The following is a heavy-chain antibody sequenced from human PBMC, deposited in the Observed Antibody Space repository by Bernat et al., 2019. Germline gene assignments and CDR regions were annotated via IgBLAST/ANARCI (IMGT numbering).Heavy chain of an antibody. CDR2: TGSGGDT. CDR1: GFTVSNNY. Sequence: EVQLVESGGGLIQPGGSLRLSCAASGFTVSNNYMSWVRQAPGKGLEWVSAITGSGGDTYHADSVRGRFTISRDNSKKTLYLQMDSLRAEDTAIYHCVKGSASSRPYYFDCWGQGTLVTVSA. V-gene: IGHV3-23*04. J-gene: IGHJ4*02. CDR3: VKGSASSRPYYFDC.